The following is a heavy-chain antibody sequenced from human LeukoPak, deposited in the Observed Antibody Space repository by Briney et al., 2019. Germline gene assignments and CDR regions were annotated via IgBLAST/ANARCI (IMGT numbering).Heavy chain of an antibody. CDR3: ARASWSTVSNWFDP. CDR1: GFTFSSYS. Sequence: GGSLRLSCAASGFTFSSYSTNWVRQAPGKGLEWVSSISSSSSYIYYADSVKGRFTISRDNAKNSLYLQMNSLRTEDTAVYYCARASWSTVSNWFDPWGQGTLVTVSS. D-gene: IGHD4-17*01. V-gene: IGHV3-21*01. CDR2: ISSSSSYI. J-gene: IGHJ5*02.